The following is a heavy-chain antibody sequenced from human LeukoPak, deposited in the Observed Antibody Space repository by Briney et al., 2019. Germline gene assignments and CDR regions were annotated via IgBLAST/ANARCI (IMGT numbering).Heavy chain of an antibody. CDR2: MYYSGST. Sequence: PSETLSLTCTVSGGSISSSSYYWGWIRQPPGKGLEWIGSMYYSGSTYYNPSLKSRVTISVDTSKNQFSLKLSSVTAADTAVYYCASRKLGNDYWGQGTLVTVSS. CDR1: GGSISSSSYY. CDR3: ASRKLGNDY. D-gene: IGHD7-27*01. V-gene: IGHV4-39*07. J-gene: IGHJ4*02.